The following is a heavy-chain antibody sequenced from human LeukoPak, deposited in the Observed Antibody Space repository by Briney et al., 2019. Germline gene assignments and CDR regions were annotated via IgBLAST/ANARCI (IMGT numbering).Heavy chain of an antibody. V-gene: IGHV4-59*01. CDR1: GGSISSYY. Sequence: SETLSLTCTVSGGSISSYYWSWIRQPPGKGLECIGYIYYSGSTNYNPSLKSRVTISVDTSKNQFSLKLSSVTAADTAAYYCARSYYYDSSGYSVDYWGQGTLVTVSS. CDR2: IYYSGST. D-gene: IGHD3-22*01. CDR3: ARSYYYDSSGYSVDY. J-gene: IGHJ4*02.